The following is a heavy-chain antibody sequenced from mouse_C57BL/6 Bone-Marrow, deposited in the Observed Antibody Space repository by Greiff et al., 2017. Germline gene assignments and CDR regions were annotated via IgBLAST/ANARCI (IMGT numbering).Heavy chain of an antibody. CDR1: GYTFTSYG. V-gene: IGHV1-81*01. CDR3: ANYYGSSYVYFDV. D-gene: IGHD1-1*01. Sequence: QVQLQQSGAELARPGASVKLSCKASGYTFTSYGISWVKQRTGQGLEWIGEIYPRSGNTYYNEKFKGKATLTADKSSSTAYMELRSLTSEDSAVYFCANYYGSSYVYFDVWGTGTTVTVSS. CDR2: IYPRSGNT. J-gene: IGHJ1*03.